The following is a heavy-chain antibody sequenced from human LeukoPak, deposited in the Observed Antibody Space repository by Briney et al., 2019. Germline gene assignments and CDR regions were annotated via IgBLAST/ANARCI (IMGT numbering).Heavy chain of an antibody. CDR3: AMGYYDILTGYFNWFDP. V-gene: IGHV1-2*02. CDR2: INPNSGGT. J-gene: IGHJ5*02. D-gene: IGHD3-9*01. Sequence: GASVKVSCKASGYTFTSYYMHWVRQAPGQGLEWMGWINPNSGGTNYAQKFQGRVTMTRDTSISTAYMELSRLRSDDTAVYYCAMGYYDILTGYFNWFDPWGQGTLVSVSS. CDR1: GYTFTSYY.